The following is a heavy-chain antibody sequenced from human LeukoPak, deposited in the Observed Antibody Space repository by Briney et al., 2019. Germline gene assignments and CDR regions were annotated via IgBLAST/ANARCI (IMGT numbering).Heavy chain of an antibody. Sequence: SETLSLTCTVSGYSISSGYYWGWIRQPPGKGLEWIGSIYHSGSTYYNPSLKSRVTISVDTSKNQFSLKLSSVTAADTAVYYCARNHGSGSYYKFDPWGQGTLVTVSS. CDR1: GYSISSGYY. CDR2: IYHSGST. CDR3: ARNHGSGSYYKFDP. D-gene: IGHD3-10*01. J-gene: IGHJ5*02. V-gene: IGHV4-38-2*02.